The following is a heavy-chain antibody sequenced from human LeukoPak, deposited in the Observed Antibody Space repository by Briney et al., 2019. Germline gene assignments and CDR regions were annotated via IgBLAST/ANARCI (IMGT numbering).Heavy chain of an antibody. CDR2: IRKDGSEK. CDR1: GFTFSSYW. D-gene: IGHD5-18*01. CDR3: ARDLSGVTGYTYGRGIDY. Sequence: GGSLRLSCAASGFTFSSYWMSWVRQAPGKGLEWVANIRKDGSEKYYVDSVKGRFTISRDNAKTSLYLQMNSLRAEDTAVYYCARDLSGVTGYTYGRGIDYWGQGTLVTVSS. V-gene: IGHV3-7*01. J-gene: IGHJ4*02.